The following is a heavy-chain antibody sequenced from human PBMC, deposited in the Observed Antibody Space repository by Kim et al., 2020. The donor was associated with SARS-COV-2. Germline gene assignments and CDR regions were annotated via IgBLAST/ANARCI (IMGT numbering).Heavy chain of an antibody. Sequence: ASVKVSCKASGYTFTSYYMHWVRQAPGQGLEWMGIINPSGGCSSYAQKFQGRVTMPRDTSTSTVYMELSRLRSEDTAVYYCARDRWGGDKRAFDYWGQGTLVTVSS. D-gene: IGHD2-21*01. CDR3: ARDRWGGDKRAFDY. V-gene: IGHV1-46*01. J-gene: IGHJ4*02. CDR2: INPSGGCS. CDR1: GYTFTSYY.